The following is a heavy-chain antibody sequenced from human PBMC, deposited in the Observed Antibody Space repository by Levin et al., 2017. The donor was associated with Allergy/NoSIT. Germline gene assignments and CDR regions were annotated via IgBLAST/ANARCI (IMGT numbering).Heavy chain of an antibody. CDR1: GFTFSSFW. CDR3: ARGWGIDY. V-gene: IGHV3-7*04. Sequence: SGGSLRLSCAASGFTFSSFWMTWVRQAPGKGLEWVANIKQDGSEKYYVDSVKGRFTISRDNARNSLYLQMNSLGAEDTAVYYCARGWGIDYWGQGALVIVSS. D-gene: IGHD3-16*01. J-gene: IGHJ4*02. CDR2: IKQDGSEK.